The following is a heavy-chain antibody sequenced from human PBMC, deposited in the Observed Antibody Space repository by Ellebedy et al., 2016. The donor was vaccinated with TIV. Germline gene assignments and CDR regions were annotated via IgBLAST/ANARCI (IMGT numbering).Heavy chain of an antibody. J-gene: IGHJ6*02. V-gene: IGHV5-10-1*01. Sequence: GESLKISCKGSGYRFTTYWISWVRQMPGKGLEWMGRIDPSDSYTNYSPSFQGHVTISVDKSFSTAYLQWNSLKASDTAMYYCARIIVRLQENNFYYYGMDVWGQGTTVTVSS. D-gene: IGHD2-15*01. CDR3: ARIIVRLQENNFYYYGMDV. CDR1: GYRFTTYW. CDR2: IDPSDSYT.